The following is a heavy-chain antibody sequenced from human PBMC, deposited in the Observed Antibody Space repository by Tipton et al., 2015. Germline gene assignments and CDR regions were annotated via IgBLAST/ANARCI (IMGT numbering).Heavy chain of an antibody. D-gene: IGHD3-9*01. CDR1: GGTFSSYA. Sequence: QLVQSGPEVKKPGSSVKVSCKASGGTFSSYAISWVRQAPGQGLEWMGGIIPIFGTSNYAQRFQGRVTITADESTSTASMELSSLRSEDTAMYYCAADPDFEILTGNAVPWGQGTLVSVSS. CDR3: AADPDFEILTGNAVP. CDR2: IIPIFGTS. V-gene: IGHV1-69*01. J-gene: IGHJ5*02.